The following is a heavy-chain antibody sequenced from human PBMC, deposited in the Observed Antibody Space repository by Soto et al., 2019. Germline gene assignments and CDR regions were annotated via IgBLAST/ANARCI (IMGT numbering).Heavy chain of an antibody. V-gene: IGHV4-4*02. J-gene: IGHJ4*02. CDR1: GGSISSSNW. CDR3: ARNQLWGFYYFDY. Sequence: PXGTLSLTCAVSGGSISSSNWWSWVRQPPGKGLEWIGEIYHSGSTNYNPSLKSRVTISVDKSKNQFSLKLSSVTAADTAVYYCARNQLWGFYYFDYWGQGTLVTVSS. D-gene: IGHD5-18*01. CDR2: IYHSGST.